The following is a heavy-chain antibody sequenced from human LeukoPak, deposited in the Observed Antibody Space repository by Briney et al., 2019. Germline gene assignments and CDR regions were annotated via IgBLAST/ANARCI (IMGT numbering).Heavy chain of an antibody. CDR2: INHSGST. J-gene: IGHJ4*02. V-gene: IGHV4-39*07. Sequence: SETLSLTCTVSGGSISSSSYYWGWIRQPPGKGLEWIGEINHSGSTNYNPSLKSRLSISEDTSKKQISLKVTSVTAADTAVYYCATGNNTVADYWGQGTLVTVSS. D-gene: IGHD1-1*01. CDR3: ATGNNTVADY. CDR1: GGSISSSSYY.